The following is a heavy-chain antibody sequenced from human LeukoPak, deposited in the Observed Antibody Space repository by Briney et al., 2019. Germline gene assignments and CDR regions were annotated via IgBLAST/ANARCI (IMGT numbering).Heavy chain of an antibody. Sequence: SVKVSCKASGGAFSSYAISWVRQAPGQGLEWMGMIYPRDGSTSYAQKFQGRVTITADESTSTAYMELSSLRSEDTAVYYCARSPGYCSGGSCYDWFDPWGQGTLVTVSS. CDR3: ARSPGYCSGGSCYDWFDP. CDR2: IYPRDGST. CDR1: GGAFSSYA. D-gene: IGHD2-15*01. J-gene: IGHJ5*02. V-gene: IGHV1-69*11.